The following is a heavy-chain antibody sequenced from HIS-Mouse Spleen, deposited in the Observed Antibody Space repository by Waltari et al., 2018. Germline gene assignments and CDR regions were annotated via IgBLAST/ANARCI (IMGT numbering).Heavy chain of an antibody. J-gene: IGHJ4*02. CDR1: GFPFRSYG. Sequence: QVQLVESGGGVVQPGRSLRLSCAASGFPFRSYGLDWVRQAPGKGLEWVAVISYDGSNKYYADSVKGRFTISRDNSKNTLYLQMNSLRAEDTAVYYCAKASSGWLDYWGQGTLVTVSS. D-gene: IGHD6-19*01. V-gene: IGHV3-30*18. CDR3: AKASSGWLDY. CDR2: ISYDGSNK.